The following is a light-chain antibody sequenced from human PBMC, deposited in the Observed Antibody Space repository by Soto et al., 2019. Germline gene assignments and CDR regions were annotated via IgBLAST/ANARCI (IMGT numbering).Light chain of an antibody. CDR3: RQYNNWPRT. Sequence: EFVLTQSPGTLSLSPGERATLSCRASQSVSSSYLAWYQQKPGQAPRLLIYGASSRATGIPDRFSGSGSGTDFTLTISSLQSEDFAVYYCRQYNNWPRTFGQGTKVDIK. V-gene: IGKV3-20*01. CDR1: QSVSSSY. CDR2: GAS. J-gene: IGKJ1*01.